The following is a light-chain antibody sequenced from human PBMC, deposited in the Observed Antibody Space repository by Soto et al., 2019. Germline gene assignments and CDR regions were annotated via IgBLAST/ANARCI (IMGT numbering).Light chain of an antibody. CDR3: TSYAGTYIFFYV. CDR1: SSDVGAYNY. CDR2: EVS. V-gene: IGLV2-8*01. Sequence: QSVLTQPPSASGSPGQSVTISCTGTSSDVGAYNYVSWYQQLPGKAPKLIIYEVSKRPSGVPDRFSGSKSGNTASLTVSGLQAEDEADFYCTSYAGTYIFFYVFETGTKVPVL. J-gene: IGLJ1*01.